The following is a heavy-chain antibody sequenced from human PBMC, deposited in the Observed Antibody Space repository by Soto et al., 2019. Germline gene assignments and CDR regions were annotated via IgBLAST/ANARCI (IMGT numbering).Heavy chain of an antibody. V-gene: IGHV4-39*01. J-gene: IGHJ6*03. CDR1: GGSISSSSYY. D-gene: IGHD3-10*01. CDR3: ATITRAYYMDV. CDR2: IYYSGSS. Sequence: QLQLQESGPGLVKPSETQSLTCSVSGGSISSSSYYWGWIRQPPGKGLEWIGSIYYSGSSYYNPSLKGRVTLPVDTSENKFSLRLSSVTAADTAVYYCATITRAYYMDVWGKGTKVTV.